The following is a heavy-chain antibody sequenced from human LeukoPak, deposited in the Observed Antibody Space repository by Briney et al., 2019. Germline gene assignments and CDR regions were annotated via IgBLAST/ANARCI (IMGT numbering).Heavy chain of an antibody. V-gene: IGHV3-30*04. CDR3: ARGNFDY. CDR2: ISYDGSNK. J-gene: IGHJ4*02. Sequence: GGSLRLSCAASGFTFSSYAMHWVRQAPGKGLEWVAVISYDGSNKYYADSVKGRFTISRDNSKNTLYLQMNSLRAEDTAVYYCARGNFDYWGQGTLVTVSS. CDR1: GFTFSSYA.